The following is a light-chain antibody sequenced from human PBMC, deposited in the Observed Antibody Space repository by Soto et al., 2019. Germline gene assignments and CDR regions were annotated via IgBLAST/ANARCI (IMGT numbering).Light chain of an antibody. CDR1: SSDVGGYSY. CDR3: CSYAGSSTYV. CDR2: DVS. V-gene: IGLV2-23*02. Sequence: QSALTQPASVSGSPGQSIAISCTGTSSDVGGYSYVSWYQQQPGKAPKLVISDVSNRPSGVSDRFSGSKSGNTASLTISGLQAEDEADYYCCSYAGSSTYVFGTGTKVTVL. J-gene: IGLJ1*01.